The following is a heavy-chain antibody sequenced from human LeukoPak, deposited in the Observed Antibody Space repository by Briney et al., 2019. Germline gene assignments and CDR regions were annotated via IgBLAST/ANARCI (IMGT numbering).Heavy chain of an antibody. CDR3: ARDRYYGSGNNWLDP. CDR2: IYTSGST. D-gene: IGHD3-10*01. V-gene: IGHV4-4*07. J-gene: IGHJ5*02. Sequence: SETLSFTCTVSGGPISGYYWSWIRQPAGKGLEWIGRIYTSGSTTYNPSLKSRVTMSVDTSKNHFSLKLNSVTAADTDLYYCARDRYYGSGNNWLDPWGQGTLVTVSS. CDR1: GGPISGYY.